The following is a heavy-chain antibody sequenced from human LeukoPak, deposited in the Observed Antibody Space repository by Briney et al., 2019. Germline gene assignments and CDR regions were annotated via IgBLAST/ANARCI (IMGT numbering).Heavy chain of an antibody. J-gene: IGHJ4*02. CDR2: IIPILGTA. D-gene: IGHD2-21*02. CDR3: ARAPTAYCGGDCYFDY. Sequence: SVKVSCKASGGTFSSYAISWVRRAPGQGLEWMGRIIPILGTANYAQKVQGRVTISTDESTSTAYMELSSLRSEDTAVYYCARAPTAYCGGDCYFDYWGQGTLVTVSS. V-gene: IGHV1-69*11. CDR1: GGTFSSYA.